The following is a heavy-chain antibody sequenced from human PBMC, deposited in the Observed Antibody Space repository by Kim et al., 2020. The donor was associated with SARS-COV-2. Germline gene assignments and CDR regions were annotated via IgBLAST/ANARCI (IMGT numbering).Heavy chain of an antibody. V-gene: IGHV1-69*13. D-gene: IGHD2-2*01. Sequence: SVKVSCKASGGTFSSYAISWVRQAPGQGLEWMGGIIPIFGTANYAQKFQGRVTITADESTSTAYMELSSLRSEDMAVYYCARCSSTSCYGGYFDYWGQGTLVTVSS. CDR3: ARCSSTSCYGGYFDY. CDR2: IIPIFGTA. J-gene: IGHJ4*02. CDR1: GGTFSSYA.